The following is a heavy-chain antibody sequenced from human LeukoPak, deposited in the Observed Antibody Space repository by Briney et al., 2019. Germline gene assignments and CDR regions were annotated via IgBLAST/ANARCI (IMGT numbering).Heavy chain of an antibody. CDR1: GFPFSSYG. CDR2: ISYDGTNK. J-gene: IGHJ4*02. Sequence: GGSLRLSCAASGFPFSSYGMHWVRQAPGKGLEWVAVISYDGTNKYYADSVKGRFTIPRDNSKNTLYLQMNSLRAEDTAVYYCAKVNYYESSGYYDYWGQGTLVTVSS. V-gene: IGHV3-30*18. D-gene: IGHD3-22*01. CDR3: AKVNYYESSGYYDY.